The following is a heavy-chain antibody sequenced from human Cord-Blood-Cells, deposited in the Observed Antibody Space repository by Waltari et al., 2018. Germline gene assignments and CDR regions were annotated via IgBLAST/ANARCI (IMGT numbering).Heavy chain of an antibody. CDR2: IYHSGST. V-gene: IGHV4-38-2*02. J-gene: IGHJ3*02. CDR1: GYSISSGYS. Sequence: QVQLQESGPGLVKPSETLSLTCTVSGYSISSGYSWGWIRQPPGKGLEWIGSIYHSGSTYYNPSLKSRVTISVDTSKNQFSLKLSSVTAADTAVYYCARDEYCSSTSCYHDAFDIWGQGTMVTVSS. CDR3: ARDEYCSSTSCYHDAFDI. D-gene: IGHD2-2*01.